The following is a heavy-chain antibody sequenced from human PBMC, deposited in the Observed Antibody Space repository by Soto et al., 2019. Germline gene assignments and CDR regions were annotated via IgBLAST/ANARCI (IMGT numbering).Heavy chain of an antibody. CDR1: GYSFTSYW. Sequence: GESLKISCKGSGYSFTSYWIGWVRQMPGKGLEWMGIIYPGDSDTRYSPSFQGQVTISADKSISTAYLQWSSLKASDTAMYYCARQPLLCSSTSCGMDVWGQGTTVTVSS. D-gene: IGHD2-2*01. CDR2: IYPGDSDT. V-gene: IGHV5-51*01. J-gene: IGHJ6*02. CDR3: ARQPLLCSSTSCGMDV.